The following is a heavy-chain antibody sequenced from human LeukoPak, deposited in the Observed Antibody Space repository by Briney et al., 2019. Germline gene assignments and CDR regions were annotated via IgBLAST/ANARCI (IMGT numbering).Heavy chain of an antibody. D-gene: IGHD3-3*01. Sequence: GGSLRLSCAASGFTFTSYDTHCVRQATGKGLQCVSAISTAGDTYYPGSVRGRFTISRENAKNSLYLQMNSLRAGDTAVYYCARANSLYYDFWSGGGYMDVWGKGTTVTVSS. V-gene: IGHV3-13*01. J-gene: IGHJ6*03. CDR2: ISTAGDT. CDR1: GFTFTSYD. CDR3: ARANSLYYDFWSGGGYMDV.